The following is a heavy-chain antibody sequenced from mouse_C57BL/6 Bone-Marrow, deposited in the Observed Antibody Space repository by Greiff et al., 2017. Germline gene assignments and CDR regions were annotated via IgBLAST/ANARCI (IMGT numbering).Heavy chain of an antibody. D-gene: IGHD1-1*01. V-gene: IGHV1-64*01. CDR3: ARGTTVVARYAMDY. CDR1: GYTFTSYW. Sequence: VQLQQPGAELVKPGASVKLSCKASGYTFTSYWMHWVKQRPGQGLEWIGMIHPNSGSTNYNEKFKSKATLTVDKSSSTAYMQLSSLTSEDSAVYYCARGTTVVARYAMDYWGQGTSVTVSS. CDR2: IHPNSGST. J-gene: IGHJ4*01.